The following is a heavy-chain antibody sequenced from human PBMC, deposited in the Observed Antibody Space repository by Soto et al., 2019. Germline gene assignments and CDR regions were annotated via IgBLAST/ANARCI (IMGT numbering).Heavy chain of an antibody. CDR1: GFTFSSYA. D-gene: IGHD3-9*01. V-gene: IGHV3-23*01. Sequence: EVQLLESGGGLVQPGGSLRLSCAASGFTFSSYAMSWVRQAPGKGLEWVSAISGSGGSTYYADSVKGRFTISRDNSKNTLYLQMNSLRAEDTAVYYCAKDQSVLRYFDWFDAFDIWGQGTMVTVSS. J-gene: IGHJ3*02. CDR3: AKDQSVLRYFDWFDAFDI. CDR2: ISGSGGST.